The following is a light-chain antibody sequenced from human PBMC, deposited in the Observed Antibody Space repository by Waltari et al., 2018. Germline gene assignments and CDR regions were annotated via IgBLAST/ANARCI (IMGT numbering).Light chain of an antibody. CDR2: STN. Sequence: QSVLTQPPSASGTPGQRVSISCSGSSSNIGSKSVNWYQQVPGTAPKLLIYSTNPRPCGVPDRFPGSKSGTSASLAISGLQSEDEADYYCATWDDSLNGLFGGGTKLTVL. CDR1: SSNIGSKS. CDR3: ATWDDSLNGL. V-gene: IGLV1-44*01. J-gene: IGLJ2*01.